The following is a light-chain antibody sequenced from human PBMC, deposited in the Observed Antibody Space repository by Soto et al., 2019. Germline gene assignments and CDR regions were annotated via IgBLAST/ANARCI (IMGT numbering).Light chain of an antibody. Sequence: MTQSPSTLSASVGDRVTITCRASQTINNKLAWYQQRPGQAPRLLVYGASTRATGIPARFSGSGSGTEFTLTISSLQSEDFAVYYCQHYNNWPPAWTFGQGTKVEVK. CDR3: QHYNNWPPAWT. V-gene: IGKV3-15*01. CDR2: GAS. CDR1: QTINNK. J-gene: IGKJ1*01.